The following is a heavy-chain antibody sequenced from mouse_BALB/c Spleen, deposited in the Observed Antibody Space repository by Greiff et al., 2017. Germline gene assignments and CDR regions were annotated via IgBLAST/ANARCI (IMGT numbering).Heavy chain of an antibody. CDR2: ISSGSSTI. Sequence: EVQRVESGGGLVQPGGSRKLSCAASGFTFSSFGMHWVRQAPEKGLEWVAYISSGSSTIYYADTVKGRFTISRDNPKNTLFLQMTSLRSEDTAMYYCARYYYGNYFDYWGQGTTLTVSS. J-gene: IGHJ2*01. V-gene: IGHV5-17*02. D-gene: IGHD2-1*01. CDR3: ARYYYGNYFDY. CDR1: GFTFSSFG.